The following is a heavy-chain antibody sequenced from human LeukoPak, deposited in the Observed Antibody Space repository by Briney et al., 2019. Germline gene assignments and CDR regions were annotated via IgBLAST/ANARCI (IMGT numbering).Heavy chain of an antibody. CDR2: INDNGGST. J-gene: IGHJ4*02. CDR1: GFTFSSYA. Sequence: GGSLRLSCAASGFTFSSYAMSWVRQAPGKGPEWVSAINDNGGSTYYADSVKGWFTISRDNSKNTLYLQVNSLRAEDTAVYYCARPRRLLGGDFDYWGQGTLVTVSS. V-gene: IGHV3-23*01. D-gene: IGHD3-16*01. CDR3: ARPRRLLGGDFDY.